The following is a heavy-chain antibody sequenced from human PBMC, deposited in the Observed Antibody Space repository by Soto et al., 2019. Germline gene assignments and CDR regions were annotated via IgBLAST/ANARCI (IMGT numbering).Heavy chain of an antibody. CDR1: GGSISSSSYY. CDR3: ARHGPYYYDSSGSIGDLDY. CDR2: IYYSGST. J-gene: IGHJ4*02. D-gene: IGHD3-22*01. V-gene: IGHV4-39*01. Sequence: SEALSLTCAVSGGSISSSSYYWSWIRQPPGKGLEWIGSIYYSGSTYYTPSLKSRVTISVDTSKNQFSLKLSSVTAADTAVYYCARHGPYYYDSSGSIGDLDYWGQVTLVTVS.